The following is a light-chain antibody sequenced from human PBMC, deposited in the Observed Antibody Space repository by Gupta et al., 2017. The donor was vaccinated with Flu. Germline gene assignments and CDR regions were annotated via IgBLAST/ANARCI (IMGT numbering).Light chain of an antibody. J-gene: IGLJ3*02. CDR3: CSYAGSYNWV. CDR2: DVT. CDR1: SSDVGGYNY. V-gene: IGLV2-11*01. Sequence: QSAPTQPRSVSGSPGPSVTISCTGTSSDVGGYNYVSWYQQHPGKAPELMIYDVTKRPSGVPDRFSGSKSGNTASLTISGLQVEDEADYYCCSYAGSYNWVFGGGTKLTVL.